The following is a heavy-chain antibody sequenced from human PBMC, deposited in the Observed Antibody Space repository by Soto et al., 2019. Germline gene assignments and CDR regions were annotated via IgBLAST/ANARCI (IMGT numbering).Heavy chain of an antibody. V-gene: IGHV1-69*13. Sequence: SVKVSCKASGGTFSSYAISWVRQAPGQGLEWMGGIIPIFGTANYAQKFQGRVTITADESTSTAYMELSSLRSEDTAVYYCARGGKYXYGYGPLDYYYYYGMDVWGQGTTVTVSS. D-gene: IGHD5-18*01. CDR1: GGTFSSYA. CDR2: IIPIFGTA. J-gene: IGHJ6*02. CDR3: ARGGKYXYGYGPLDYYYYYGMDV.